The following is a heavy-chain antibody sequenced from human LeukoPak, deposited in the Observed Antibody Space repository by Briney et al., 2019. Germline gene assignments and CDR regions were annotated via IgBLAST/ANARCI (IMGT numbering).Heavy chain of an antibody. CDR2: IKQDGSEK. CDR3: ARAGRSYYGSGSYYNH. CDR1: GFTFSSYW. J-gene: IGHJ5*02. Sequence: GGSLRLSCAASGFTFSSYWMSWVRQAPGKGLEWVANIKQDGSEKYYVDSVKGRFTISRDNAKNSLYPQMNSLRAEDTAVYYCARAGRSYYGSGSYYNHWGQGTLVTVSS. V-gene: IGHV3-7*01. D-gene: IGHD3-10*01.